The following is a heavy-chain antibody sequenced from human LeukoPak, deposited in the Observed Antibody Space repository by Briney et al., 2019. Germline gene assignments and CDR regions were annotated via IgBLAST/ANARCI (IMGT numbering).Heavy chain of an antibody. CDR1: GYSTSSGYY. CDR2: IYYNGDT. V-gene: IGHV4-38-2*02. CDR3: ARGPNTVGNYRAFDI. Sequence: SETLSLTCTVSGYSTSSGYYWGWIRQSPGKGLEWIGSIYYNGDTYYNPSLKSRVTISFDTSESQVSLHLTSVTAADTAIYYCARGPNTVGNYRAFDIWGQGTMVTVSS. D-gene: IGHD4-23*01. J-gene: IGHJ3*02.